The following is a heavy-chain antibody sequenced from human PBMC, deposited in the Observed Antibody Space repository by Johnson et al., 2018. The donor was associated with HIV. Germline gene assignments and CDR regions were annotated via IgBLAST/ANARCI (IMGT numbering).Heavy chain of an antibody. CDR3: ARAANYYDDSSGYGGAFEI. J-gene: IGHJ3*02. D-gene: IGHD3-22*01. V-gene: IGHV3-30*04. CDR1: GFTFSSYT. CDR2: ISYDGSDK. Sequence: QVQLVESGGGLVKPGGSLRLSCAASGFTFSSYTMSWVRQAPGKGLEWVAVISYDGSDKYYADSVKGRFTISRDNSKNTLYLQMNSLRAEDTAVYYCARAANYYDDSSGYGGAFEIWGQGTMVTVSS.